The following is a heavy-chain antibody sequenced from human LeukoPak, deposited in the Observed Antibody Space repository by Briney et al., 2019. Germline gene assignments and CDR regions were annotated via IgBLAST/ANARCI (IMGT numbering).Heavy chain of an antibody. CDR1: GFTFSSYG. CDR2: ISYDGSNK. Sequence: PGGSLRLSCAASGFTFSSYGMHWVRQAPGKGLEWVAVISYDGSNKYYADSVKGRFTISRDNSKNTLYLQMNSLRAEDTAVYYCAKDLRPRPPIAVAAPWTGDYYFDYWGQGTLVTVSS. V-gene: IGHV3-30*18. J-gene: IGHJ4*02. CDR3: AKDLRPRPPIAVAAPWTGDYYFDY. D-gene: IGHD6-19*01.